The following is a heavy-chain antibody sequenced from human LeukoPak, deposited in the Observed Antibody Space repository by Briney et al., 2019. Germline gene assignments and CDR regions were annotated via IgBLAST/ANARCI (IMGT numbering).Heavy chain of an antibody. V-gene: IGHV4-30-4*01. CDR1: GDSISSGDYY. J-gene: IGHJ4*02. CDR2: IYYSGST. CDR3: ARGDSSSWSFKI. D-gene: IGHD6-13*01. Sequence: SETLSLTCTVSGDSISSGDYYWGWIRQPPGEGVEWIGYIYYSGSTYYNPSLKSRVTISVDTSKIHFSLRLTSVTAADTAVYYCARGDSSSWSFKIWGQGTLVTVSS.